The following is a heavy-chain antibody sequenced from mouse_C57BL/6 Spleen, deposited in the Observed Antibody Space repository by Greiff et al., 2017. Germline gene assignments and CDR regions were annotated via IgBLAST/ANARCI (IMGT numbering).Heavy chain of an antibody. CDR2: IDPSDSYT. J-gene: IGHJ3*01. Sequence: QVQLQQSGAELVMPGASVKLSCKASGYTFTSYWMHWVKQRPGQGLEWIGEIDPSDSYTNYNQKFKGKSTLTVDKSSSTAYMQLSSLTSEDSAVYYCARGDGNLFAYWGQGTLVTVSA. CDR1: GYTFTSYW. D-gene: IGHD2-1*01. CDR3: ARGDGNLFAY. V-gene: IGHV1-69*01.